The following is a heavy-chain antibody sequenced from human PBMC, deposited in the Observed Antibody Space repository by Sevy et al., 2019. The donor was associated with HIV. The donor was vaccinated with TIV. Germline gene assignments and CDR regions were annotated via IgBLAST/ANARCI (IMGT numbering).Heavy chain of an antibody. Sequence: GESLKISCAAPGFTFSGSAIHWVRQASGKGLEWVGRIRSKSNSHATAYAASVKGRFTISRDDSKNTAYLQMNSLKTEDTAVYYCTRHRLSMVRGIIMAHYFDYWGPGTLVTVS. J-gene: IGHJ4*02. V-gene: IGHV3-73*01. CDR3: TRHRLSMVRGIIMAHYFDY. CDR1: GFTFSGSA. D-gene: IGHD3-10*01. CDR2: IRSKSNSHAT.